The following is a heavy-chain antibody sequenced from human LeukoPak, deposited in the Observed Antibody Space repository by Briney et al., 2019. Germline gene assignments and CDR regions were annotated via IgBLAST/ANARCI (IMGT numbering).Heavy chain of an antibody. CDR2: IYHTGST. Sequence: SETLSLTCAVSGGSISSSNWWNWVRQPPGKGLEWIGEIYHTGSTNYNPSLKSRVTISVDTSKNQFSLKLSSVTAADTAVYYCARFQRLYYGSGSWWFDPWGQGTLVTVSS. D-gene: IGHD3-10*01. V-gene: IGHV4-4*02. J-gene: IGHJ5*02. CDR1: GGSISSSNW. CDR3: ARFQRLYYGSGSWWFDP.